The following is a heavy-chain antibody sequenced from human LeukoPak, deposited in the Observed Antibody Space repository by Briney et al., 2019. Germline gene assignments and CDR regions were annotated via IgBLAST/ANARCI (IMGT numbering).Heavy chain of an antibody. CDR1: GFTFSSYW. Sequence: GGSLRLSCAASGFTFSSYWTHCVRQAPGKGLVWVSRINSDGSSTGYADSVKGRFTISRDNAKNTLYLQMNSLRAEDTAVYYCARSGHYFDYAFDIWGQGTKVTVSS. D-gene: IGHD3-22*01. CDR3: ARSGHYFDYAFDI. CDR2: INSDGSST. V-gene: IGHV3-74*01. J-gene: IGHJ3*02.